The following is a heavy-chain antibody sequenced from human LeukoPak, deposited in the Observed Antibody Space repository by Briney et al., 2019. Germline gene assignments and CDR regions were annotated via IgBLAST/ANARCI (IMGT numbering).Heavy chain of an antibody. CDR2: IRSKAYGGTT. J-gene: IGHJ3*02. CDR1: GFTFNTYA. Sequence: PGGSLRLSCAASGFTFNTYAMSWFRQAPGKGPEWVGFIRSKAYGGTTEYAASVKGRFTISRDDSKSIAYLQMNSLKTEDTAVYYCTRADIVVVTAMGYDAFDIWGQGTMVTVSS. V-gene: IGHV3-49*03. D-gene: IGHD2-21*02. CDR3: TRADIVVVTAMGYDAFDI.